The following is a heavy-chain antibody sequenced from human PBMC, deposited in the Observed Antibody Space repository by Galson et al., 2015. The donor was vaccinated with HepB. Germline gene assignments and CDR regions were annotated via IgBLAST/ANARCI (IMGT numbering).Heavy chain of an antibody. CDR3: AKGGSRGGPKAVAATGYFDL. V-gene: IGHV3-30*02. CDR1: GFTFSSYG. Sequence: SLRLSCAASGFTFSSYGMHWVRQAPGKGLEWVAFIRYDGSNKYYADSVKGRFTISRDNSKNTLYLQMNSLRAEDTAVYYCAKGGSRGGPKAVAATGYFDLWGRGTLVTVSS. J-gene: IGHJ2*01. CDR2: IRYDGSNK. D-gene: IGHD6-19*01.